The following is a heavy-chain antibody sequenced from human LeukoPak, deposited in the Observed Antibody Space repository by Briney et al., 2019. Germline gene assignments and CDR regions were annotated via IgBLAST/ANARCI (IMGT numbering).Heavy chain of an antibody. CDR2: ISSSSSYI. D-gene: IGHD2-15*01. Sequence: PGGSLRLSCAASGFTFSSYSMNWVRQAPGKGLEWVSSISSSSSYIYYADSVKGRFTISRDNAKNSLYLQMNSLRAEDTALYYCARLGYCSGGSCLGGPADYWGQGTLVTVSS. J-gene: IGHJ4*02. V-gene: IGHV3-21*04. CDR3: ARLGYCSGGSCLGGPADY. CDR1: GFTFSSYS.